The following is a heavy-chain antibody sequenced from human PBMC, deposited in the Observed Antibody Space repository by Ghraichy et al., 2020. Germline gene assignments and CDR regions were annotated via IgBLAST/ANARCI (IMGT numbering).Heavy chain of an antibody. CDR2: ISSSSSYI. D-gene: IGHD6-13*01. Sequence: GGSLRLSCAASGFTFSSYSMNWVRQAPGKGLEWVSSISSSSSYIYYADSVKGRFTISRDNAKNSLYLQMNSLRAEDTAVYYFARDRCPSSCHWFDPWGQGTLVTVSS. CDR3: ARDRCPSSCHWFDP. J-gene: IGHJ5*02. V-gene: IGHV3-21*01. CDR1: GFTFSSYS.